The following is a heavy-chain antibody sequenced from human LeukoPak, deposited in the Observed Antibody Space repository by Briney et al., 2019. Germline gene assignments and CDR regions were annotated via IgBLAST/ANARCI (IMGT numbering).Heavy chain of an antibody. V-gene: IGHV4-34*01. CDR1: GASFSGYY. CDR3: ARGRRRFGELDY. D-gene: IGHD3-10*01. J-gene: IGHJ4*02. CDR2: INHSGST. Sequence: SETLSLTCAVYGASFSGYYWSWIRQPPGKWLEWIGEINHSGSTNYNPSLKSRVTISVDTSKNQFSLKLSSVTAADTAVYYCARGRRRFGELDYWGQGTLVTVSS.